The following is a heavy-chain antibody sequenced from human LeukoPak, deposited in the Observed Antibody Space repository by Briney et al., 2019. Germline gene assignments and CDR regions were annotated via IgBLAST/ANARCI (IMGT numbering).Heavy chain of an antibody. CDR2: ISYDGSNK. Sequence: GGSLRLSCAASGFTFSNYAMHWVRQAPGKGLEWVAVISYDGSNKYYADSVKGRFTISRDNSKNTLYLQMNSLRAEDTAVYYCASQFWWAAVAGTTLDYWGQGTLVTVSS. CDR3: ASQFWWAAVAGTTLDY. V-gene: IGHV3-30-3*01. D-gene: IGHD6-19*01. CDR1: GFTFSNYA. J-gene: IGHJ4*02.